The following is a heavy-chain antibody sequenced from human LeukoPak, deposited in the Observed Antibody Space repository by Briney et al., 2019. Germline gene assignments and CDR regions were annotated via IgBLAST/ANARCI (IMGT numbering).Heavy chain of an antibody. D-gene: IGHD3-3*01. Sequence: GGSLRLSCAASGFTFRTYGMHWVRRAPGKGLEWVAAISHDGSNKDYADSVKGRFTISRDSSKDTLYLQMNSLRAEDTAVYYCAKSTTRFLEWLLGYWGQGTLVTVSS. J-gene: IGHJ4*02. CDR2: ISHDGSNK. CDR1: GFTFRTYG. CDR3: AKSTTRFLEWLLGY. V-gene: IGHV3-30*18.